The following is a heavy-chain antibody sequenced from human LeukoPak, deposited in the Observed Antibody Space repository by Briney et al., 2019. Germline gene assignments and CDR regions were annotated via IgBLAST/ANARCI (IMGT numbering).Heavy chain of an antibody. Sequence: GGSLRLSCAASGFTFDDYAMHWVRQAPGKGLEWVSGISWNSGSIGYADSVKGRFTISRDNAKNSLYLQMNSLRAEDTALYYCAKDMRPWAVAGSLYGMDVWGQGTTVTVSS. CDR3: AKDMRPWAVAGSLYGMDV. J-gene: IGHJ6*02. CDR1: GFTFDDYA. CDR2: ISWNSGSI. D-gene: IGHD6-19*01. V-gene: IGHV3-9*01.